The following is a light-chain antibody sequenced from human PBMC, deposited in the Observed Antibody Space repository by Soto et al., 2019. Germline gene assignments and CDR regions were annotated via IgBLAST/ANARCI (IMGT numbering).Light chain of an antibody. CDR2: DVS. J-gene: IGLJ1*01. Sequence: QSVLTQPRSVSGSPGQSVTISCTGTSSDVGGYNYVSWYQQHPGKDPKLMIYDVSKRPSGVPDRFSGSKSGNTASLTISGLQAEDEADYYCCSYAGSSSDVFGTGTKVTVL. CDR1: SSDVGGYNY. CDR3: CSYAGSSSDV. V-gene: IGLV2-11*01.